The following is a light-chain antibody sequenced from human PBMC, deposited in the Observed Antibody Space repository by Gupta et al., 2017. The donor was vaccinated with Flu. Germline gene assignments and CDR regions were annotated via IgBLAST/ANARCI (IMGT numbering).Light chain of an antibody. Sequence: EVVLTQSPVTLSLSPGERATLSCRASQTVTTYLAWYQQKIGQAPRLLIYDASIRATGTPARFSGSGSATDFTLTISRLEPEDFAVYYCQQRDNWPLTFGQGTRLEIK. J-gene: IGKJ5*01. CDR2: DAS. CDR1: QTVTTY. CDR3: QQRDNWPLT. V-gene: IGKV3-11*01.